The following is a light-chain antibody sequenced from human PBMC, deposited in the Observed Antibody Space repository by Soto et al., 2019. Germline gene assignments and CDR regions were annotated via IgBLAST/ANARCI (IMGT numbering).Light chain of an antibody. CDR1: SGHSSYA. CDR2: LNSDGSH. Sequence: QLVLTQSPSASASLGASVKLTRTLSSGHSSYAIAWHQQQPEKGPRYLMKLNSDGSHSKGDGIPDRFSGSSSGTERYLTISSLQSEDVADYYCQTWSTGIRVFGGGTKLTVL. V-gene: IGLV4-69*01. CDR3: QTWSTGIRV. J-gene: IGLJ3*02.